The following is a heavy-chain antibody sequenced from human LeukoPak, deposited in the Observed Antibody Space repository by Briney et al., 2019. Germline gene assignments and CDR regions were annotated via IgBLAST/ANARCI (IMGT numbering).Heavy chain of an antibody. V-gene: IGHV3-23*01. CDR3: AKALVWLLDFDY. CDR2: ISGSGGST. CDR1: GFTFSSFA. D-gene: IGHD3-3*01. J-gene: IGHJ4*02. Sequence: GGSLRLSCAVSGFTFSSFAMSWVRQAPGKGLEWVSAISGSGGSTYYADSVKGRFTISRDNSKNTLYLQMNSLRAEDTAVYYCAKALVWLLDFDYWGQGTLVTVSS.